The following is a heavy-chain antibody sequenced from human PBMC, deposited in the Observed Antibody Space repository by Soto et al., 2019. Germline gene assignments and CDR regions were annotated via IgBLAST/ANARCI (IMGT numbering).Heavy chain of an antibody. D-gene: IGHD6-19*01. V-gene: IGHV1-46*01. CDR1: GYTFTSYY. Sequence: ASVKVSCKASGYTFTSYYMHWVRQAPGQGLEWMGIINPSGGSTSYAQKFQGRVTMTRDTSTSTVYMELSSLRSEDTAVYYCARGAVAGGKFTNHPLLDYWGQGTLVTVSS. J-gene: IGHJ4*02. CDR3: ARGAVAGGKFTNHPLLDY. CDR2: INPSGGST.